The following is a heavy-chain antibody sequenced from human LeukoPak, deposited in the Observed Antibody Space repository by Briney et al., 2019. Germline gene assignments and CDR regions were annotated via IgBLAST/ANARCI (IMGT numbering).Heavy chain of an antibody. D-gene: IGHD7-27*01. CDR3: ARSTSWGTFDI. Sequence: GESLKISCKAFGYSFITYWIGWVRQIPGKGLGWMGNIYPDDSDTRYSPSFQGQVNFSADKSITTSYLQWSSLKASDSAMYYCARSTSWGTFDIWGQGTMVTVSS. J-gene: IGHJ3*02. CDR2: IYPDDSDT. V-gene: IGHV5-51*01. CDR1: GYSFITYW.